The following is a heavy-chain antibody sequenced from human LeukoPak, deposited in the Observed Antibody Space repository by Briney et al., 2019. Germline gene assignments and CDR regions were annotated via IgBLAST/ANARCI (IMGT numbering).Heavy chain of an antibody. J-gene: IGHJ4*02. D-gene: IGHD6-13*01. V-gene: IGHV1-69*06. CDR3: ARGGSSTWPPRPFDY. CDR2: ITPFFGTV. CDR1: GGTFSSYI. Sequence: GASVKVSCKASGGTFSSYIINWIRQAPGQGLEWMGGITPFFGTVNYAQKFQGRVTITADKSTSTAYMELNSLTSEDTAVYYCARGGSSTWPPRPFDYWGQGTLVTVPS.